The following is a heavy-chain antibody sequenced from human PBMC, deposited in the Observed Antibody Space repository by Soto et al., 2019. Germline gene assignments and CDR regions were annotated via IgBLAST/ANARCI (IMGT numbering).Heavy chain of an antibody. J-gene: IGHJ6*04. CDR1: GFTFDDYA. CDR3: AKDTAYYDFWSGPLDV. Sequence: GSLRLSCAASGFTFDDYAMHWVRQAPGKGLEWVAGISCNGSNKDYADSVKGRFTISRDNSKNTLYLQMNSLRAEDTAVYYCAKDTAYYDFWSGPLDVWGKGTTVTVSS. V-gene: IGHV3-30*18. CDR2: ISCNGSNK. D-gene: IGHD3-3*01.